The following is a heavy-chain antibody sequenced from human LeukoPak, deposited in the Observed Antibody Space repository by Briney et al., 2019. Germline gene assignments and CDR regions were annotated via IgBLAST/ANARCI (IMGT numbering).Heavy chain of an antibody. CDR1: GYRFTSYW. V-gene: IGHV5-51*01. CDR3: ARPETGTHVGVDY. J-gene: IGHJ4*02. CDR2: IYPGDSDT. Sequence: SGESLKISCKGSGYRFTSYWIGWVRQMPGKGLEWMGIIYPGDSDTRYSPSFQGQVTISADKSISTAYLQWSSLKASDTAMYYCARPETGTHVGVDYWGQGTLVTVSS. D-gene: IGHD1-1*01.